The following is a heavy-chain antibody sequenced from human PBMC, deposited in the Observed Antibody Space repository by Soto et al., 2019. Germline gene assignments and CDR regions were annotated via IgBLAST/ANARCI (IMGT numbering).Heavy chain of an antibody. CDR3: VIDRRVEAWFSY. CDR1: GSTSSSGYTFSSFW. CDR2: INKDGSER. V-gene: IGHV3-7*03. D-gene: IGHD2-15*01. J-gene: IGHJ4*02. Sequence: VQLVESAGGSVQPGGSLRLSCAASGSTSSSGYTFSSFWMSWVRQPLGKGLERVANINKDGSERYYTDYEKGRFTISNEYDKQSLLLQRDGLSADDTAIYYCVIDRRVEAWFSYWGQGTLVTAPS.